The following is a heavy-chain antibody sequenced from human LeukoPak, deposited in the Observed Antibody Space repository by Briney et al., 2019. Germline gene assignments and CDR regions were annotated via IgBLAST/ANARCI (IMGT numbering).Heavy chain of an antibody. V-gene: IGHV3-30-3*01. J-gene: IGHJ4*02. D-gene: IGHD3-22*01. Sequence: PGGSLRLSCTASGSTSGDYAMSWVRQTPGKGLEGVAVISYDGSNKYYADSVKGRFTISRDNSKNTLYLQMNSLRAEDTAVYYCAREALDDSSGGGDYWGQGTLVTVSS. CDR1: GSTSGDYA. CDR2: ISYDGSNK. CDR3: AREALDDSSGGGDY.